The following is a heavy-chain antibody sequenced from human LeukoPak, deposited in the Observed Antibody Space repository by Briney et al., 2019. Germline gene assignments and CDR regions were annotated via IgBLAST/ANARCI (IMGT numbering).Heavy chain of an antibody. CDR1: GYTFTSYD. J-gene: IGHJ4*02. CDR2: VNPNSGNT. Sequence: ASVKVSCKASGYTFTSYDINWVRQATGQGLEWMGWVNPNSGNTGYAQKFQGRVTITRNTSISTAYMELSSLRSEDTAVYYCARGSIVGARGVGDYWGQGTLVTVSS. V-gene: IGHV1-8*03. CDR3: ARGSIVGARGVGDY. D-gene: IGHD1-26*01.